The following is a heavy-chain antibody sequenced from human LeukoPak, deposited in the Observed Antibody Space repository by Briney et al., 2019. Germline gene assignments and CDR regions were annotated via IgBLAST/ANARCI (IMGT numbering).Heavy chain of an antibody. J-gene: IGHJ4*02. CDR2: ISGSGGST. D-gene: IGHD3-22*01. CDR1: GFTFSSYA. Sequence: LPGGSLRLSCAASGFTFSSYAMSWVRQAPGKGLEWVSAISGSGGSTYYADSVKGRFTISRDNSKNTLYLQMNSLRAEDTAVYYCAKASAMIVVVSKHLDYWGQGTLVTVSS. V-gene: IGHV3-23*01. CDR3: AKASAMIVVVSKHLDY.